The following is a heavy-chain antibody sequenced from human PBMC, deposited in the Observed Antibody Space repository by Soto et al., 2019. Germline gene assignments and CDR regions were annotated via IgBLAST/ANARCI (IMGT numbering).Heavy chain of an antibody. Sequence: AASVKVSCKASGGTFSSYAISWVRQAPGQGLEWMGGIIPIFGTANYAQKFQGRVTITADESTSTAYMELSSLRSEDTAVYYCARLGEQIAAAGSVSDYWGQGTLVTVSS. CDR2: IIPIFGTA. V-gene: IGHV1-69*13. CDR1: GGTFSSYA. D-gene: IGHD6-13*01. CDR3: ARLGEQIAAAGSVSDY. J-gene: IGHJ4*02.